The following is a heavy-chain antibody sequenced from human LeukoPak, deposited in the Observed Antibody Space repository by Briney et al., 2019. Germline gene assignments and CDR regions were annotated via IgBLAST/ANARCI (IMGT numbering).Heavy chain of an antibody. J-gene: IGHJ4*02. CDR2: LSDAGVRI. Sequence: GGSLRLSCIASGFTFRNYGMSWVRQAPGKGLEWVSGLSDAGVRIFYSDSVKGRFTISRDNSKNTLYLQMDSLRAEDTAVYYCANTHCDSSPIVWNFWGQGTLVTVSS. CDR1: GFTFRNYG. D-gene: IGHD6-6*01. CDR3: ANTHCDSSPIVWNF. V-gene: IGHV3-23*01.